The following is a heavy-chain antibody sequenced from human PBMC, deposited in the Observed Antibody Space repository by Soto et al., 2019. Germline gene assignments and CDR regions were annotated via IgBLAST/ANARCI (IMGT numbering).Heavy chain of an antibody. CDR1: GGSVSSGSYY. D-gene: IGHD7-27*01. Sequence: SETLSLTCTVSGGSVSSGSYYWSWIRQPPGKGLEWIGYIYYSGSTDYDPSLKSRVTISVDTSKNQFSLKLSSVTAADTAVYYCARRWGTYFDVSGQGTLVTVSS. J-gene: IGHJ4*02. V-gene: IGHV4-61*01. CDR3: ARRWGTYFDV. CDR2: IYYSGST.